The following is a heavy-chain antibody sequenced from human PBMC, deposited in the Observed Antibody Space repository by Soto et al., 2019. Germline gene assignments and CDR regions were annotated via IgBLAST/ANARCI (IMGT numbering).Heavy chain of an antibody. Sequence: EVKLVESGGALVQPGRSLRLSCTASGFTFDDYAMHWVRQAPGKGLEWISGISWNNSITGYADSVKGRFTISRDNAKNSLYLQMNSLRVEVTAFYYCAKGFSRYFDYWGQGTLVTVSS. J-gene: IGHJ4*02. CDR2: ISWNNSIT. CDR1: GFTFDDYA. V-gene: IGHV3-9*01. CDR3: AKGFSRYFDY. D-gene: IGHD2-2*01.